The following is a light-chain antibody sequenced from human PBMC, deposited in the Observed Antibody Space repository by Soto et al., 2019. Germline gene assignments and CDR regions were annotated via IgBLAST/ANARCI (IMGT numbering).Light chain of an antibody. Sequence: DIVMTQSPLSLPVTPGEPASISCRSSQSLLHSNGYNYLDWYLQKPGQSPQLQIYLGSNRASGVPNRCSGSGSGTDFTLKISRVEAEDVGVYYCMQALQTPRAFGQGTKVEIK. J-gene: IGKJ1*01. CDR1: QSLLHSNGYNY. CDR3: MQALQTPRA. V-gene: IGKV2-28*01. CDR2: LGS.